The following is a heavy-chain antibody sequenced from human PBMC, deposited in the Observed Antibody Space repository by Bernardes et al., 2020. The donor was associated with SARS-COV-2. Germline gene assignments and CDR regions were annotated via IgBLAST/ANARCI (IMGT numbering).Heavy chain of an antibody. J-gene: IGHJ4*02. CDR2: IYYSGST. CDR1: GDSVRRGSYY. CDR3: ARIDTYYYDTSLPRDY. V-gene: IGHV4-61*01. Sequence: SETLSLTCSVSGDSVRRGSYYWSWIRQSPGKGLEWIGYIYYSGSTRFNPSLKSRATISLDPSKNQFSLKLGSVTAADTAVYYCARIDTYYYDTSLPRDYWGQGTLVTVSA. D-gene: IGHD3-22*01.